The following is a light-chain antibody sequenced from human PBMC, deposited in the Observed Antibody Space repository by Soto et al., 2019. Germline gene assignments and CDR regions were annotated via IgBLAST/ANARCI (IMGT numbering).Light chain of an antibody. CDR3: KQYDNWRK. V-gene: IGKV3-15*01. Sequence: EIVMTHSPATLSVSPLEIATLSFSASQSVSTNLAWYQQKPGQAPRLLIHGASTRATGIPARFSGSGSGKEFTLTISSLQSEDYAVYYCKQYDNWRKFGQGTKVDIK. CDR1: QSVSTN. J-gene: IGKJ2*01. CDR2: GAS.